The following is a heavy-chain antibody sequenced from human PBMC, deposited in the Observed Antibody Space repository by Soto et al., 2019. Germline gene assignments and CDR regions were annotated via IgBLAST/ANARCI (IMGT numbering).Heavy chain of an antibody. CDR3: ARLCGYDQSLDT. CDR1: GGSIDSYY. J-gene: IGHJ5*02. V-gene: IGHV4-59*08. D-gene: IGHD3-22*01. Sequence: QVQLQESGTGLVKPSETLSLTCTDSGGSIDSYYWTWIRQPPGKGLEWIGYVSYTGTTTYSPSLKSRVTIAVDTSMNQISLKLSSVTAADTAFYYCARLCGYDQSLDTWGQGTLVTVSS. CDR2: VSYTGTT.